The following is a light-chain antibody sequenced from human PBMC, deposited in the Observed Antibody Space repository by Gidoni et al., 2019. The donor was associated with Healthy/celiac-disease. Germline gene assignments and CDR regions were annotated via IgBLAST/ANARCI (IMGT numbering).Light chain of an antibody. Sequence: EIVLTQSPATLSLSPGERATLSCRASQSVSSYLAGYQQKPGQAPRLLIYDASNRATGIPARFSGSGPGTDFTLTISSLEPEDFAVYYCQQRSLFGGGTKVEIK. CDR3: QQRSL. CDR1: QSVSSY. CDR2: DAS. V-gene: IGKV3D-11*02. J-gene: IGKJ4*01.